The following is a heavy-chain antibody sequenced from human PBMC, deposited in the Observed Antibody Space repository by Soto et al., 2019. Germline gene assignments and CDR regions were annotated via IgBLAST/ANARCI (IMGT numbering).Heavy chain of an antibody. CDR1: GFTFSNAW. J-gene: IGHJ4*02. CDR3: TTDYPRSLPGY. V-gene: IGHV3-15*01. Sequence: PGGSLRLSCAASGFTFSNAWMSWVRHAPGKGLEWVGRIKSKTDGGTTDYAAPVKGRFTISRDDSKNTLYLQMNSLKTEDTAVYYCTTDYPRSLPGYWGQGTLVTVSS. CDR2: IKSKTDGGTT.